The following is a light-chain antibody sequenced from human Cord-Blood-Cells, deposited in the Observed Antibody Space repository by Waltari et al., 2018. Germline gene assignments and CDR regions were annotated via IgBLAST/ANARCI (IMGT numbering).Light chain of an antibody. CDR3: SSYTSSSTWV. CDR2: EVS. J-gene: IGLJ3*02. Sequence: QSALTQPASVSGSPGQSLTIPCTGTSSAVGGYNYVSWYQQHPGKAPKHMIYEVSNRPSGVSNRFSGSKSGNTASLTISGLQAEDEADYYCSSYTSSSTWVFGGGTKLTVL. V-gene: IGLV2-14*01. CDR1: SSAVGGYNY.